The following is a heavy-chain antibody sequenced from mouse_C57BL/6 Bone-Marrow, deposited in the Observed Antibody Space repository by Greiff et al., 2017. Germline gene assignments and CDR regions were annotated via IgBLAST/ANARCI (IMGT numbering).Heavy chain of an antibody. V-gene: IGHV5-17*01. CDR3: GRRGVGGGFAY. CDR2: ISSGSSTI. D-gene: IGHD1-1*02. J-gene: IGHJ3*01. Sequence: EVMLVESGGGLVKPGGSLKLSCAASGFTFSDYGMHWVRQAPEKGLEWVAYISSGSSTIYYADTVKGRFTISRDNAKNTLFLQMTSLRSEDTAMYYCGRRGVGGGFAYWGQGTLVTVAA. CDR1: GFTFSDYG.